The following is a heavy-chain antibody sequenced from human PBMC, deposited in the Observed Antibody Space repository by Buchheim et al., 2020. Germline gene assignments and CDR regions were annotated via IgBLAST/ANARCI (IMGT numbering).Heavy chain of an antibody. D-gene: IGHD3-3*01. Sequence: QVQLVQSGAEVKKPGASVKVSCKASGYTFTSYYMHWVRQAPGQGLEWMGIINPSGGSTSYAQKFQGRVTMTRDTSTSTAYMELSSLGSEDTAVYYCARDGGWGGVWSGYQNYYGMDVWGQGTT. V-gene: IGHV1-46*01. CDR1: GYTFTSYY. CDR3: ARDGGWGGVWSGYQNYYGMDV. J-gene: IGHJ6*02. CDR2: INPSGGST.